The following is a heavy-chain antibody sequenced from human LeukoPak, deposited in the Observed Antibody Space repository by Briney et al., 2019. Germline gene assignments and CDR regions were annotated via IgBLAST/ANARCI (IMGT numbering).Heavy chain of an antibody. V-gene: IGHV1-8*01. CDR2: MNPNSGST. Sequence: ASVKVSCKASGYTFTSYDINWVRQATGQGLEWMGWMNPNSGSTGYAQKFQGRVTMTRNTSISTAYMELSSLRSEDTAVYYCARVSRYYDFWSGYYSYYYYGMDVWGQGTTVTVSS. CDR1: GYTFTSYD. CDR3: ARVSRYYDFWSGYYSYYYYGMDV. D-gene: IGHD3-3*01. J-gene: IGHJ6*02.